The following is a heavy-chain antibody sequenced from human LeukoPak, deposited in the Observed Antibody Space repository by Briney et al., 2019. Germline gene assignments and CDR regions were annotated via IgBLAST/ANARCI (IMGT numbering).Heavy chain of an antibody. CDR2: IWYDGSYK. CDR1: GFIFSTFG. V-gene: IGHV3-30*02. J-gene: IGHJ4*02. D-gene: IGHD2-15*01. Sequence: GGSLRLSCVASGFIFSTFGMHWVRQAPGKGLEWVASIWYDGSYKFYVDSVKDRFTISRDNSRNTVSLQMSSLRAEDTAVYYCAKEVGHCSGGACAEHFDYWGQGTVVTVSS. CDR3: AKEVGHCSGGACAEHFDY.